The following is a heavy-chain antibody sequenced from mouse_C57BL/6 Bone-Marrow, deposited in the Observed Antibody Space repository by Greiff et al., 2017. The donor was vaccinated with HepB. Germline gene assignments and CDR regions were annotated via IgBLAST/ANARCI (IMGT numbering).Heavy chain of an antibody. CDR2: VYPYNGGT. D-gene: IGHD1-1*01. V-gene: IGHV1-36*01. CDR3: ARENYYGSREGYYFDY. J-gene: IGHJ2*01. CDR1: GFTFTDYY. Sequence: EVQLQESGPVLVKPGPSVKISCKASGFTFTDYYMHWVKQSHGKSLEWIGLVYPYNGGTSYNQKFKGKATLTVDTSSSTAYMELNSLTSEYSAVYYCARENYYGSREGYYFDYWGQGTTLTVSS.